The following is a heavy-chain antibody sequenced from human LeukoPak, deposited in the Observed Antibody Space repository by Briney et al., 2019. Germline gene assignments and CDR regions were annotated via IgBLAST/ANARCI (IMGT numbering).Heavy chain of an antibody. V-gene: IGHV1-69*13. CDR3: ARMLGSIAARPLDLPTDAFDI. CDR2: IIPIFGTA. CDR1: GGTFSSYA. D-gene: IGHD6-6*01. J-gene: IGHJ3*02. Sequence: SVKVSCRASGGTFSSYAISWVRQAPGQGLEWMGGIIPIFGTANYAQKFQGRVTITADESTSTAYMELSSLRSEDTAVYYCARMLGSIAARPLDLPTDAFDIWGQGTMVTVSS.